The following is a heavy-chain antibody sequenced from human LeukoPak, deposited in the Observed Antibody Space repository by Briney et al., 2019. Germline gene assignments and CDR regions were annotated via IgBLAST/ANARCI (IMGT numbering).Heavy chain of an antibody. V-gene: IGHV3-7*01. CDR1: GFTFSSYG. J-gene: IGHJ4*02. D-gene: IGHD4-23*01. CDR3: AAGGNSDY. Sequence: GGSLRLSCAASGFTFSSYGMHWVRQAPGKGLEWVANIKEDGSEKYYVDSVKGRFTISRDNAKNSLYLQMNSLRAEDTAVYYCAAGGNSDYWGQGTLVTVSS. CDR2: IKEDGSEK.